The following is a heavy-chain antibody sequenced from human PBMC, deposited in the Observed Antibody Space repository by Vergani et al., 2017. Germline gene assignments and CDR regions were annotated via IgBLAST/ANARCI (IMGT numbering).Heavy chain of an antibody. CDR3: ARHRGSGGFFPSSYFYGMDV. CDR1: GFTFSSYE. D-gene: IGHD3-10*01. J-gene: IGHJ6*02. Sequence: EVQLVESGGGLVQPGGSLRLSCAASGFTFSSYEMNWVRQAPGKGLEWIGCIHHSGDTHYNSSLKSRVSISIVSSSKFSLSLTSVTAADTAIYYCARHRGSGGFFPSSYFYGMDVWGHGTTVTVSS. CDR2: IHHSGDT. V-gene: IGHV3-48*03.